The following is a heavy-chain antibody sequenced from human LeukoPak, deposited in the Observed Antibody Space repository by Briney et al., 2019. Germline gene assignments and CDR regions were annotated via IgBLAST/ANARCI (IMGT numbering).Heavy chain of an antibody. CDR3: ARDNLDFWSGDHYFDY. CDR1: GFTFSSYA. J-gene: IGHJ4*02. Sequence: GGSLRLSCAASGFTFSSYAMSWVRQAPGKGLEWVSGISGSGGTTYYADSVKGRFTISKDKSKNTLYLQMNSLRAEDTAVYYCARDNLDFWSGDHYFDYWGQGTLVTVSS. CDR2: ISGSGGTT. V-gene: IGHV3-23*01. D-gene: IGHD3-3*01.